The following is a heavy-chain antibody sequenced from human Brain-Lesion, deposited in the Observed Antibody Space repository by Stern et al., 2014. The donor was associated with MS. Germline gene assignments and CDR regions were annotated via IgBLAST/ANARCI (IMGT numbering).Heavy chain of an antibody. CDR1: GYRFTSNW. D-gene: IGHD6-6*01. Sequence: EVQLVQSGAEVKKPGESLKIPCKGSGYRFTSNWIGWVRQMPGKGLEWMGIIWPGDSDTRYSPSFQGQVTISADKSISTAYLQWSSLQASDTAMYYCARRGDSSSSGFDYWGQGTLVIVSS. J-gene: IGHJ4*02. V-gene: IGHV5-51*01. CDR2: IWPGDSDT. CDR3: ARRGDSSSSGFDY.